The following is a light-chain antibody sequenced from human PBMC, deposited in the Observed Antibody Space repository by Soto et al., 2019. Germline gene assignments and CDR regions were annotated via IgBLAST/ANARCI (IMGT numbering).Light chain of an antibody. Sequence: FTQGPRTMSLYPGERATLSCWASQSVDRYVAWYQQKVGQAPRLLIYDAYSRATGVGARFTGSGYATDLSITITSIQSEEFKVYYCQERARYPSSFGPGT. CDR1: QSVDRY. V-gene: IGKV3-11*01. CDR2: DAY. CDR3: QERARYPSS. J-gene: IGKJ2*01.